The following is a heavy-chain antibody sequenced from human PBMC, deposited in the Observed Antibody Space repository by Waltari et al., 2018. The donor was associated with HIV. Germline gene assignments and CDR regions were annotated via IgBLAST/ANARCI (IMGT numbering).Heavy chain of an antibody. CDR3: ARDHYYGSSGYYSDY. Sequence: QVHLVQSGAELRKPGASVTVSCKASGYTFTNYGITWVRQAPGQGLEWMGWISGYNGDTKYEQKVRGRVTMTTDTSTSTAYLEMGSLRFDGTAVYYCARDHYYGSSGYYSDYWGQGTLVTVSS. CDR2: ISGYNGDT. J-gene: IGHJ4*02. V-gene: IGHV1-18*01. CDR1: GYTFTNYG. D-gene: IGHD3-22*01.